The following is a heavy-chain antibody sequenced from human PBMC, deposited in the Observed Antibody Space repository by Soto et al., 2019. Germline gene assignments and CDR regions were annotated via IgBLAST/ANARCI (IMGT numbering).Heavy chain of an antibody. J-gene: IGHJ4*02. CDR1: GGSISSGGYY. CDR3: ARGVTTAFDY. V-gene: IGHV4-31*03. Sequence: PSETLSLTCTVSGGSISSGGYYWSWIRQHPGKGLEWIGYIYYSGSTYYNPSLKSRVTVSVDTSKNQFSLKLSSVTAADTAVYYCARGVTTAFDYWGQGTLVTVSS. D-gene: IGHD4-17*01. CDR2: IYYSGST.